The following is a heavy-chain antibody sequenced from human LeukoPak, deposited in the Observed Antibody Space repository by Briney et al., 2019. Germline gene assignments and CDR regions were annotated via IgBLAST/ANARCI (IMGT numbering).Heavy chain of an antibody. CDR3: ARGVNTISFTFDY. CDR2: ISGDGVTT. Sequence: GGSLRLSCAASGFVFRDYSMHWVRQVPGKGLEWISLISGDGVTTYYADSVKGRFTISRDNHEDSLYLQMNTLRTEDTAFYYCARGVNTISFTFDYWARGSLVTVSS. J-gene: IGHJ4*02. V-gene: IGHV3-43*02. CDR1: GFVFRDYS. D-gene: IGHD3-22*01.